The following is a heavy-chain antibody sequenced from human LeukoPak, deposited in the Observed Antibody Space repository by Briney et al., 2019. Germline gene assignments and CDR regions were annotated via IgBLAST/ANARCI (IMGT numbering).Heavy chain of an antibody. CDR1: GFTFSSYA. CDR3: VKNGPTGAHIVAWVLDY. Sequence: PGGSLRLSCSASGFTFSSYAMHWVRQAPGKGLEYVSTISSNGIITYYADSVKGRFTISRDNSKNTLYLQLSSLRAEDTAVYYCVKNGPTGAHIVAWVLDYWGQGTLVTVSS. CDR2: ISSNGIIT. V-gene: IGHV3-64D*06. J-gene: IGHJ4*02. D-gene: IGHD1-14*01.